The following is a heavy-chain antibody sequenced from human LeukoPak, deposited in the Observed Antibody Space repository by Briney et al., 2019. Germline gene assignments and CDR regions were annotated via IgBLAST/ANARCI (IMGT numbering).Heavy chain of an antibody. CDR3: ARPAYSSSDAFDI. V-gene: IGHV5-51*01. Sequence: GESLKISCKGFGYSFTTYWIGWVRQMPGKGLEWMGIIYPGDSTTRYSPSFQGQVTISADRSISTTYLQWSSLKASDTAMYYCARPAYSSSDAFDIWGQGTMVTVSS. CDR2: IYPGDSTT. D-gene: IGHD6-6*01. CDR1: GYSFTTYW. J-gene: IGHJ3*02.